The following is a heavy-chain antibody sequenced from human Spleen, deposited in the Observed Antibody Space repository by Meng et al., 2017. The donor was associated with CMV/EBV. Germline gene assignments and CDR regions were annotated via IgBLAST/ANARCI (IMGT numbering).Heavy chain of an antibody. Sequence: AAILISTCFCTSIRPHPGKGLEWIVYLYYTGATLSNPSLRSRVPISLDTSKNQFSLKLSSVTAADTAVYYCATSIPDSDFWSGYYGAWGQGNLVTVSS. CDR1: AAILISTCF. D-gene: IGHD3-3*01. CDR2: LYYTGAT. J-gene: IGHJ5*02. CDR3: ATSIPDSDFWSGYYGA. V-gene: IGHV4-31*02.